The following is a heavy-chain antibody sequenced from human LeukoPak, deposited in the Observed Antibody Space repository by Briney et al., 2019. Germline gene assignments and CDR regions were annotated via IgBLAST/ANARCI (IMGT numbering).Heavy chain of an antibody. CDR2: INPNSGGT. CDR3: ASSEYGDYSYYFDY. Sequence: GASLKVSCTASGYTFTGYYMHWVRQAPGQGLEWMGWINPNSGGTNYAQKLQGRVTMTRDTSISTAYMELSRLRSDDTAVYYCASSEYGDYSYYFDYWGQGTLVTVSS. V-gene: IGHV1-2*02. CDR1: GYTFTGYY. J-gene: IGHJ4*02. D-gene: IGHD4-17*01.